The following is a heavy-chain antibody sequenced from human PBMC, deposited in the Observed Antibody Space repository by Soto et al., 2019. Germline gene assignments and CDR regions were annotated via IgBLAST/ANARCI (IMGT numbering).Heavy chain of an antibody. V-gene: IGHV3-30-3*01. CDR3: ARGRSFMRADNFDY. CDR2: ISYDGSNK. CDR1: GFTFSSYA. D-gene: IGHD3-10*01. J-gene: IGHJ4*02. Sequence: PGGSLRLSCAASGFTFSSYAMHWVRQAPGKGLEWVAVISYDGSNKYYADSVKGRFTISRDNSKNTLYLQMNSLRAEDTAVYYCARGRSFMRADNFDYWGQGTLVTVSS.